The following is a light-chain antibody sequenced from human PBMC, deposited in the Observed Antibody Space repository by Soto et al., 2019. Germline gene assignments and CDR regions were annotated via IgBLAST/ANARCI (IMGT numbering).Light chain of an antibody. J-gene: IGKJ4*01. CDR2: AAS. V-gene: IGKV1-12*01. Sequence: DIQMTQSPSSVSASVGDRVTITCRASQGISNWLAWYQQQPGKAPKLLIYAASSLQRGVPSRFSGGGSGTHFTLIIISLQPVDFATDYCQQTNAFLALTFGGGTKEDI. CDR1: QGISNW. CDR3: QQTNAFLALT.